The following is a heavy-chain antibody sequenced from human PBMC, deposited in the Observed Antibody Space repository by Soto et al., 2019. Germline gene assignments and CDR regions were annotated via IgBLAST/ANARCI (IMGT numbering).Heavy chain of an antibody. J-gene: IGHJ3*02. CDR2: IYWDDDK. CDR1: GFSLTTSGVG. Sequence: QITLQESGPALVRPTETLMLTCTYSGFSLTTSGVGVGWVRQPPGKALEWLAVIYWDDDKRYAPSLRGRLTITKEXXKXQXXLGMTHMLPMDTGTYYCARRLEQSGSSWDSGAFDIWGQGTVVAVS. D-gene: IGHD6-6*01. CDR3: ARRLEQSGSSWDSGAFDI. V-gene: IGHV2-5*05.